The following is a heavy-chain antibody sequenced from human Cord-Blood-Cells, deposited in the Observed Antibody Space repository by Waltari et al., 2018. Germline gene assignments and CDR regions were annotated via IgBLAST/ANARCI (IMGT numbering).Heavy chain of an antibody. D-gene: IGHD6-6*01. CDR3: ARVDIAAYFDY. Sequence: QVQLQESGPGLVKPSETLSLTCAVSGSSISSGYYWGWIRQPPGKGLAWIGSIYHSGSTYYNPSLKGRVTISVDTSKNQFSLKLSSVTAADTAVYYCARVDIAAYFDYWGQGTLVTVSS. V-gene: IGHV4-38-2*01. J-gene: IGHJ4*02. CDR2: IYHSGST. CDR1: GSSISSGYY.